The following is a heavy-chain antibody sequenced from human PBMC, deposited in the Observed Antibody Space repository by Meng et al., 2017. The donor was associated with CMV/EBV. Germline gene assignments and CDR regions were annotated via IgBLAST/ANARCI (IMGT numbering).Heavy chain of an antibody. CDR1: GFTFSSPA. D-gene: IGHD5-18*01. V-gene: IGHV3-23*01. Sequence: EVHLLESGGGLAPPGGSLRPSFAASGFTFSSPAINWVRQGPGKGPEWVSTISTGNDNTYYADSVRGRFTISRDTSKNTLYLQMNSLRAEDTAVYYCVKGRYNYGYFDYWGQGTLVTVSS. J-gene: IGHJ4*02. CDR2: ISTGNDNT. CDR3: VKGRYNYGYFDY.